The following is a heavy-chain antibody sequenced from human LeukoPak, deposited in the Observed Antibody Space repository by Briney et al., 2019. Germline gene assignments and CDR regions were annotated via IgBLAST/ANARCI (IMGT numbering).Heavy chain of an antibody. D-gene: IGHD3-22*01. Sequence: GGSLRLSCAASGFTFSSYSMNWVRQAPGKGLEWVSSISSSSSYIYYADSVKGRFTISRDNAKNSLYLQMNSLRAEDTAVYYCARRSDSSGYSLDYWGQGALVTVSS. CDR2: ISSSSSYI. CDR3: ARRSDSSGYSLDY. J-gene: IGHJ4*02. V-gene: IGHV3-21*01. CDR1: GFTFSSYS.